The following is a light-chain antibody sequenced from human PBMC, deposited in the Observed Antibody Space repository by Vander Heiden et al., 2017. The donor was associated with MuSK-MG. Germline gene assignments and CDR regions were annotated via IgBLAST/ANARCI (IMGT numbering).Light chain of an antibody. CDR3: QQSDSTPPGT. Sequence: TITCRASQSISSYLNWYQQKPGKAPKLLIYAASSLQSGVPSRFSGSGSGTDFTLTISSLQPEDFATYYCQQSDSTPPGTFGQGTKVEIK. V-gene: IGKV1-39*01. J-gene: IGKJ1*01. CDR1: QSISSY. CDR2: AAS.